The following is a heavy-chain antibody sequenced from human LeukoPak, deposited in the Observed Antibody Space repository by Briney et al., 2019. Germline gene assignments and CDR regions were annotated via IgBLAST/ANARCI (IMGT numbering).Heavy chain of an antibody. CDR3: ARLFTRAWEYRYGMDV. J-gene: IGHJ6*02. CDR2: IYIDGIT. Sequence: SEPLSLTCTVSGGSIRTDGSYWAWIRQPPGKGLEWIGSIYIDGITHYNSSLQSRVTLSIDTSKNHFSLRLTSVTAADTAVFYCARLFTRAWEYRYGMDVWGQGTAVTVSS. V-gene: IGHV4-39*02. D-gene: IGHD1-26*01. CDR1: GGSIRTDGSY.